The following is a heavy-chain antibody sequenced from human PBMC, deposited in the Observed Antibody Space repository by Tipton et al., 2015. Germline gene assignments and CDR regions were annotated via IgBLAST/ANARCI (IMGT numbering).Heavy chain of an antibody. J-gene: IGHJ4*02. Sequence: TLSLTCAVSGGSISSYYWTWIRQPPGKGLEWIGHIYYSGSTNYNPSLKSRVTISVDTSKTQFSLKLSSVTASDTAVYYCARARGRHGGLVDSWGQGSLVTASS. D-gene: IGHD4-23*01. CDR3: ARARGRHGGLVDS. V-gene: IGHV4-59*01. CDR1: GGSISSYY. CDR2: IYYSGST.